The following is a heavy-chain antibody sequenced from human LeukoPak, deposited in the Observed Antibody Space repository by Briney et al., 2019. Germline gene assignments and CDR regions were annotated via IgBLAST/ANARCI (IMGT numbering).Heavy chain of an antibody. Sequence: ASVKVSCKASGYTFTGYYMHWVRQAPGQGLEWMGWIKPNNGDTNYAQKFQGRVTMTRDTSISTAYMELSRLRSDDTAVYYCARMLNGAYDVWGQGTLVTVSS. CDR2: IKPNNGDT. CDR1: GYTFTGYY. J-gene: IGHJ4*02. V-gene: IGHV1-2*02. D-gene: IGHD5-12*01. CDR3: ARMLNGAYDV.